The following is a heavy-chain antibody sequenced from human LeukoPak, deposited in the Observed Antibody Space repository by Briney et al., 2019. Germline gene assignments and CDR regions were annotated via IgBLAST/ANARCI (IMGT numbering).Heavy chain of an antibody. CDR1: GGSFSGYY. CDR2: INHSGST. Sequence: SETLSLTCAVYGGSFSGYYWSWIRQPPGKGLEWIGEINHSGSTNYNPSLKSRVTISVDTSKNQFSLKLSSVTAADTAVYYCARNAWELPQGGFDPWGQGTLVTVSS. J-gene: IGHJ5*02. D-gene: IGHD1-26*01. V-gene: IGHV4-34*01. CDR3: ARNAWELPQGGFDP.